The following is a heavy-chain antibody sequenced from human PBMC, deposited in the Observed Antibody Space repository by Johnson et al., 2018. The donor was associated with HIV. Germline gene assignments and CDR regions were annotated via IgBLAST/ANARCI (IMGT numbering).Heavy chain of an antibody. D-gene: IGHD6-13*01. Sequence: VQLVESGGGVVQPGRSLRLSCAASGFTFSSYGMHWVRQAPGKGLEWVAVIWYDGSNKYYADSVEGRFTISRDNSKNTLYLQMNSLRAEDTAVYYCARTPSWYYTFDIWGQGTIVTVSS. CDR2: IWYDGSNK. CDR1: GFTFSSYG. CDR3: ARTPSWYYTFDI. V-gene: IGHV3-33*01. J-gene: IGHJ3*02.